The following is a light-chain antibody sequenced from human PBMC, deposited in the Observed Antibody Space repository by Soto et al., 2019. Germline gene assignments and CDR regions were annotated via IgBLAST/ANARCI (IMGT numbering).Light chain of an antibody. J-gene: IGKJ1*01. Sequence: EIVMTQSPATLSVSPVERATLSCSASQSVSNNLAWYQQKPGQAPRLLIYGASTRATGIPARFSGSGSGTEFTLTISSLQSEDFAVYYCQQRSNWLWTFGQGTKVDIK. CDR2: GAS. CDR1: QSVSNN. V-gene: IGKV3-15*01. CDR3: QQRSNWLWT.